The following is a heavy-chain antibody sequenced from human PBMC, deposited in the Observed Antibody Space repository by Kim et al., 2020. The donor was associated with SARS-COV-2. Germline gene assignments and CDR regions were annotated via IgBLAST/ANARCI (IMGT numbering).Heavy chain of an antibody. J-gene: IGHJ6*02. CDR1: GYTFTSYD. D-gene: IGHD6-13*01. CDR3: ARGTRLSIAAAGIGAV. Sequence: ASVKVSCKASGYTFTSYDINWVRQATGQGLEWMGWMNPNSGNTGYAQKFQGRVTMTRNTSISTAYMELSSLRSEDTAVYYCARGTRLSIAAAGIGAVWGQGTTVTVSS. CDR2: MNPNSGNT. V-gene: IGHV1-8*01.